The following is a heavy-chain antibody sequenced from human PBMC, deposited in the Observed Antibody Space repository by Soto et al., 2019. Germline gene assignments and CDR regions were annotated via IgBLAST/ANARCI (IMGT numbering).Heavy chain of an antibody. CDR3: ARVSDYGDDEGDPYGMDV. J-gene: IGHJ6*02. D-gene: IGHD4-17*01. CDR1: GYTFTSYD. CDR2: MNPNSGNT. Sequence: QVQLVQSGAEVKKPGASVKVSCKASGYTFTSYDINWVRQATGQGLEWMGRMNPNSGNTGYAQKFQGRVTMTRNTXIXTXXMELSSLRSEDTAVYYCARVSDYGDDEGDPYGMDVWGQGTTVTVSS. V-gene: IGHV1-8*01.